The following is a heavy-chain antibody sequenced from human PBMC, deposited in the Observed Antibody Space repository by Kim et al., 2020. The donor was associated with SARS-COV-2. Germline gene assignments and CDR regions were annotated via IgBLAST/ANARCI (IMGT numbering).Heavy chain of an antibody. D-gene: IGHD3-22*01. CDR3: AKRHYSDSSGRYFDY. V-gene: IGHV3-23*01. CDR1: GFTFSSYP. CDR2: ISGGGGTT. Sequence: GGSLRLSCAASGFTFSSYPMSWVRQAPGKGLEWVSAISGGGGTTYYADSVKGRFTISRDNSKNTLYLQINNLRAEDTAVYYCAKRHYSDSSGRYFDYWGQGTLVTVSS. J-gene: IGHJ4*02.